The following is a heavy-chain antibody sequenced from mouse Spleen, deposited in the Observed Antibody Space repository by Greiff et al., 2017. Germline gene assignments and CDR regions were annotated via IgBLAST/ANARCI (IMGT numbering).Heavy chain of an antibody. D-gene: IGHD2-3*01. CDR3: ARHNDGYYV. CDR2: ISSGGSYT. J-gene: IGHJ2*01. Sequence: EVHLVESGGGLVKPGGSLKLSCAASGFTFSSYAMSWVRQTPEKRLEWVATISSGGSYTYYPDSVKGRFTISRDNAKNTLYLQMSSLRSEDTAMYYCARHNDGYYVWGQGTTLTVSS. CDR1: GFTFSSYA. V-gene: IGHV5-9-3*01.